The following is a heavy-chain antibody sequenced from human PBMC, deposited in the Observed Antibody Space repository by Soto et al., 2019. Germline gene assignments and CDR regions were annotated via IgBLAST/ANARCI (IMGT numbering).Heavy chain of an antibody. V-gene: IGHV1-2*02. D-gene: IGHD1-26*01. CDR2: INPNSGDT. CDR3: AKGGAIVAAGTRVYLYNAMDV. Sequence: ASVKVSCKASGYTFTGYYVPWVRQAPGQGLEWMVWINPNSGDTYLAQRFQGRVTMNRDTSIGTAYMELRGLTSDDTAEYYCAKGGAIVAAGTRVYLYNAMDVWGQGTTVTVSS. J-gene: IGHJ6*02. CDR1: GYTFTGYY.